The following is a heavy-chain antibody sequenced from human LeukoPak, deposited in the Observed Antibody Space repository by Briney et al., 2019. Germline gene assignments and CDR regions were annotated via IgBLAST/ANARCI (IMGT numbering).Heavy chain of an antibody. Sequence: GASVKVSCKASGYTFTSYGISWVRQAPGQGLEWMGWISAYNGNTNYAQKPQGRVTTTTDTSTSTAYMELRSLRSDDTAVYYCAREVRGQLLSHSFDYWGQGTLVTVSS. D-gene: IGHD2-2*01. J-gene: IGHJ4*02. CDR3: AREVRGQLLSHSFDY. CDR1: GYTFTSYG. CDR2: ISAYNGNT. V-gene: IGHV1-18*01.